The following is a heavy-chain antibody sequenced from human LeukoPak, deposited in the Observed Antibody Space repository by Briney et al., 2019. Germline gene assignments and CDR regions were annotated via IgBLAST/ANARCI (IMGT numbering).Heavy chain of an antibody. D-gene: IGHD2-15*01. J-gene: IGHJ5*02. CDR3: ARDPRNVGLAP. Sequence: GGSLRLSCVASGFSLSGYWMYWVRQAPGKGLMYISRNNGDGSTTNYADVVKGRFTMSRDNVKNTLYLQMNSLGVEDTAVYYCARDPRNVGLAPWGQGTLVAVSS. V-gene: IGHV3-74*01. CDR1: GFSLSGYW. CDR2: NNGDGSTT.